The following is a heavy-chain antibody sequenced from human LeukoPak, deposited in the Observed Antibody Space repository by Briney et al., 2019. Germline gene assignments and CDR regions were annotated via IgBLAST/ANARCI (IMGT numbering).Heavy chain of an antibody. D-gene: IGHD3-9*01. CDR1: GYSFTGYD. Sequence: ASVKVSCKASGYSFTGYDFSWVRPAPGQGLEWLGWVSIYNDNTNYAREFQDRITMTTDISTSTAYMELKSLTSDDTAVYFCARTGHYQFDSWGQGTLVTVSS. CDR2: VSIYNDNT. CDR3: ARTGHYQFDS. V-gene: IGHV1-18*01. J-gene: IGHJ4*02.